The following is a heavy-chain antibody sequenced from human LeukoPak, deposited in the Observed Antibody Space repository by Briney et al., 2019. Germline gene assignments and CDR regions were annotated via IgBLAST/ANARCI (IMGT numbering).Heavy chain of an antibody. V-gene: IGHV1-2*02. D-gene: IGHD4-17*01. CDR2: INPNSGGT. CDR3: ASMDYGDYGRRYFDY. CDR1: GYTFTGYY. J-gene: IGHJ4*02. Sequence: ASVKVSCKASGYTFTGYYMHWVRQAPGQGLEWMGWINPNSGGTNYAQKFQGRVTMTRDTSISTAYMELSRLRSDDTAVYYCASMDYGDYGRRYFDYCGQGTLVTVSS.